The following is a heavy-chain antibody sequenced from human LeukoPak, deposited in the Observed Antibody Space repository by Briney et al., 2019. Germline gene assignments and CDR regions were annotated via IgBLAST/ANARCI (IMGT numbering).Heavy chain of an antibody. CDR3: TRDCSGGSCYLEGFDY. CDR2: IRSKAYGRTT. Sequence: GGSLRLSCTASGFTFGDYAMSWVRQAPGKGLEWVGFIRSKAYGRTTEYAASVKGRFTISRDDSKSIAYLQMNSLKTEDTAVYYCTRDCSGGSCYLEGFDYWGQGTLVTVSS. J-gene: IGHJ4*02. V-gene: IGHV3-49*04. CDR1: GFTFGDYA. D-gene: IGHD2-15*01.